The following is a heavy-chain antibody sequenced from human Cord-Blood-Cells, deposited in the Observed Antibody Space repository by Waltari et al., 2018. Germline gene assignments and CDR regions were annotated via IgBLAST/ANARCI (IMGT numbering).Heavy chain of an antibody. Sequence: QVQLQQWGAGLLKPSETLSLTCAVYGGSFSGYYWSWIRQPPGKGLEWIGEINHSGSTNDNPSLKSRVTISVDTSKNQFSLKLSSVTAADTAVYYCARVYYDYVYGMDVWGQGTTVTVSS. V-gene: IGHV4-34*01. CDR2: INHSGST. J-gene: IGHJ6*02. CDR3: ARVYYDYVYGMDV. D-gene: IGHD3-16*01. CDR1: GGSFSGYY.